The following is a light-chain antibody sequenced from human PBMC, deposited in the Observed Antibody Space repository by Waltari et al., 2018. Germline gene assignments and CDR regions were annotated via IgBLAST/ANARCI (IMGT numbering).Light chain of an antibody. CDR2: QDS. Sequence: SYEVTQPPSVSVSPGQTASITCSGDNLDNKYVYWYQQKAGQSPALVIYQDSKRPSGIPERFSVSNSGNTATLTSSGTQALDEADYYCQAWDSSRGYVFGTGTKVTVL. J-gene: IGLJ1*01. V-gene: IGLV3-1*01. CDR3: QAWDSSRGYV. CDR1: NLDNKY.